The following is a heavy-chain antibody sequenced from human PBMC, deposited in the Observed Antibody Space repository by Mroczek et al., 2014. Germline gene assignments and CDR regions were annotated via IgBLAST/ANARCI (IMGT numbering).Heavy chain of an antibody. V-gene: IGHV4-59*02. J-gene: IGHJ2*01. CDR3: ARAPCTGGAGCYGNYYLDL. D-gene: IGHD2-8*02. CDR1: GGSVTSNY. Sequence: QVQLQQWGPGLVKPSDTVSLTCSVSGGSVTSNYWNWIRQPPGKGLEWIGFISYTEGTKYNSSLKSRVTISMDASRSQVSLILTSVTSTDTGSYYCARAPCTGGAGCYGNYYLDLWGRGTLVTVSS. CDR2: ISYTEGT.